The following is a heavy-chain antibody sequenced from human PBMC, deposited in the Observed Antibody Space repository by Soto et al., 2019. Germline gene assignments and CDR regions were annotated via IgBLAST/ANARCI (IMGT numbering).Heavy chain of an antibody. CDR2: ISYDGSNK. V-gene: IGHV3-30*18. D-gene: IGHD3-22*01. CDR1: GFTFSTYG. J-gene: IGHJ4*02. Sequence: PGGSLRLSCAASGFTFSTYGMHWVRQAPGKGLEWVAVISYDGSNKYYADSVKGRLTISRDNSKNTLYLQMNSLRAEDTAVYYCAKNPGYYYDSTGYHFDYWGQGTLVTVSS. CDR3: AKNPGYYYDSTGYHFDY.